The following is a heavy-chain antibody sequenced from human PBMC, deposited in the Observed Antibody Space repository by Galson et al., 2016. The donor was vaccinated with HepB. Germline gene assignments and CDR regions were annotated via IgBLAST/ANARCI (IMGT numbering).Heavy chain of an antibody. V-gene: IGHV4-31*03. CDR1: GASIGSGGYY. CDR3: ARRYFDWLLGGWFDP. Sequence: TLSLTCTVSGASIGSGGYYWNWIRQHPGKDVAWIGSIYYSGRTYYNPSLKSRVTISVDTSNNQFSLNLNSVTAADTAVYYCARRYFDWLLGGWFDPWGQGTLVTVSS. CDR2: IYYSGRT. D-gene: IGHD3-9*01. J-gene: IGHJ5*02.